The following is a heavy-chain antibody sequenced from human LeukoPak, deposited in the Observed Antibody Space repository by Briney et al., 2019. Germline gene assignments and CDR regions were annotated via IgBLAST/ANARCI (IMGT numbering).Heavy chain of an antibody. CDR1: GFTFSSYE. V-gene: IGHV3-48*03. CDR2: ISSSGSTI. J-gene: IGHJ3*02. CDR3: AREFDDAFDI. Sequence: GGSLRLSCAASGFTFSSYEMNWVRQAPGKGLEWVSYISSSGSTIYYADSVKGRFTISRDNAKNSLYLQMNSLRAEDTALYYCAREFDDAFDIWGQGTMVTVSS.